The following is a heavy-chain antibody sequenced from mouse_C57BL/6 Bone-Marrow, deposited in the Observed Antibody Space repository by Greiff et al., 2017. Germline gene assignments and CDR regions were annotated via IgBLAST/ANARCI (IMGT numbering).Heavy chain of an antibody. J-gene: IGHJ1*03. V-gene: IGHV1-20*01. CDR1: GYSFTGYF. CDR3: ARTTVVYWYVDV. CDR2: INPYNGDT. Sequence: VQLQQSGPELVKPGDSVKISCKASGYSFTGYFMNWVMQSHGKSLAWIGRINPYNGDTFYNQKFKGKATLTVDKSSSTAHMELRSLTSEDSAVYYCARTTVVYWYVDVWGTGTTVTVSS. D-gene: IGHD1-1*01.